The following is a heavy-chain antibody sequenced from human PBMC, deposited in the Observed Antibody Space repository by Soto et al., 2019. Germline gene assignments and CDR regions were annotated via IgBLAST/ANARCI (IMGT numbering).Heavy chain of an antibody. CDR3: AAPTTVKSRYYFDY. Sequence: ASVKVSCKVSGYTLTELSMHWVRQAPGKGLEWMGGFDPEDGETIYAQKFQGRVTMTEDTSTDTAYMELSSLRSEDTAVYYCAAPTTVKSRYYFDYWGQGTLVTVSS. CDR2: FDPEDGET. CDR1: GYTLTELS. V-gene: IGHV1-24*01. D-gene: IGHD4-4*01. J-gene: IGHJ4*02.